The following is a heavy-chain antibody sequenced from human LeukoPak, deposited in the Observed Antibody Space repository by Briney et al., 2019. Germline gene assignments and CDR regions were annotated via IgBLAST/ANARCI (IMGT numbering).Heavy chain of an antibody. CDR1: GFTFNTFD. J-gene: IGHJ6*02. CDR3: ARLRYYAVDV. Sequence: GGSLRLSCAACGFTFNTFDMTLVRQAPGKGLECVSYISSGSSTRYYADSVKGRFTISRDNAKSSLFLQMNSLRAEDTAVYFCARLRYYAVDVWGQGTTVIVSS. CDR2: ISSGSSTR. V-gene: IGHV3-48*01.